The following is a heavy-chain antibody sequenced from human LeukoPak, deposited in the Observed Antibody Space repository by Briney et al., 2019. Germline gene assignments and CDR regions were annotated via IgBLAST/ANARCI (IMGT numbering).Heavy chain of an antibody. D-gene: IGHD2/OR15-2a*01. CDR2: IYYSGST. CDR3: ASSSRAGHY. Sequence: SETLSLTCTVSGDSISPYYWNWIRQPPGKGLEWIGYIYYSGSTNYNPSLKSRVTISVDTSNNQFSLKLSSVTAADTAIYYCASSSRAGHYWGQGTLVTVSS. J-gene: IGHJ4*02. V-gene: IGHV4-59*08. CDR1: GDSISPYY.